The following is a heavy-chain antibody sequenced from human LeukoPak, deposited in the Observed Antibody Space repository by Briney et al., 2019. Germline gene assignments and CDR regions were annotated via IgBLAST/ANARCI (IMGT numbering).Heavy chain of an antibody. J-gene: IGHJ6*02. V-gene: IGHV3-9*01. Sequence: GGSLRLSCAASGFIFDDYAMHWVRQAAGKGLEWVSGISWNSGSIGYADSVKGRFTISRDNAKNSLYLQMNSLRAEDTALYYCAKDKGATGYYYGMDVWGQGTTVTVSS. CDR1: GFIFDDYA. CDR2: ISWNSGSI. CDR3: AKDKGATGYYYGMDV. D-gene: IGHD1-26*01.